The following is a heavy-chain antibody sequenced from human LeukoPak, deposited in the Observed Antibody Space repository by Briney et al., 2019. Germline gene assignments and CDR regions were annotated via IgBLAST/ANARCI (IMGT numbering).Heavy chain of an antibody. D-gene: IGHD1-26*01. J-gene: IGHJ5*02. Sequence: PSETLSLTXTVSGGSISSYYWSWIRQPPGKGLEWIGYIYYSGSTNYNPSLKSRVTISVDTSKNQFSLKLSSVTAADTAVYYCARGLVVGATDWFDPWGQGTLVTVSS. V-gene: IGHV4-59*01. CDR3: ARGLVVGATDWFDP. CDR1: GGSISSYY. CDR2: IYYSGST.